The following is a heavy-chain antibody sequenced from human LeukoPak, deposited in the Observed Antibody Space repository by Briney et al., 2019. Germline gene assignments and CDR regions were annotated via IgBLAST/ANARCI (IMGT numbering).Heavy chain of an antibody. CDR2: VNRDGSET. D-gene: IGHD2-8*01. V-gene: IGHV3-7*03. CDR1: GFALSSHW. Sequence: GGSLRLSCAASGFALSSHWMTWVRQVPGRGPEWVANVNRDGSETYYLDSVKGRFTISKDNAKNSLYLQMNSLRAEDTALYHCARNNAMDVWGQGTTVIVSS. J-gene: IGHJ6*02. CDR3: ARNNAMDV.